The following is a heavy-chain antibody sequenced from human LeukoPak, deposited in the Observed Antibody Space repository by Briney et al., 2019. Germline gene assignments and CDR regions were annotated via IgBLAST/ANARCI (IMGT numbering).Heavy chain of an antibody. Sequence: TPSETLSLTCTVSGGSISSGGYYWSWIRQHPGKGLEWIGYIYYTGDIFYNPSLKSRLTISVDTSKNHFSLKSNSVTAADTAVYFCAREGAATGTPRAFDIWGPGTMVTVSS. V-gene: IGHV4-31*03. CDR1: GGSISSGGYY. CDR2: IYYTGDI. D-gene: IGHD6-13*01. CDR3: AREGAATGTPRAFDI. J-gene: IGHJ3*02.